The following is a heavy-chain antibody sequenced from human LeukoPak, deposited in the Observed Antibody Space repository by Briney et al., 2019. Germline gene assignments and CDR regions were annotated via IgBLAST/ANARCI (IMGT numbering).Heavy chain of an antibody. Sequence: ASVKVSCKASGYTFTSYGISWVRQAPGQGLEWMGWISAYNGNTNYAQKLQGRVTMTTDTSTSTAYMELSSLRSEDTAVYYCARERADSSGYYHGMDVWGQGTTVTVSS. CDR2: ISAYNGNT. J-gene: IGHJ6*02. D-gene: IGHD3-22*01. CDR3: ARERADSSGYYHGMDV. V-gene: IGHV1-18*01. CDR1: GYTFTSYG.